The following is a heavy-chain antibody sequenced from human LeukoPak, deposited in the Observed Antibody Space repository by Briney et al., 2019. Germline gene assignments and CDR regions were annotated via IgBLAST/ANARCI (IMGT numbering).Heavy chain of an antibody. CDR1: GYSFTSYY. Sequence: GASVKVSCKASGYSFTSYYIHWVRQAPGQGLEWMGIINPSGGSTEYAQKFQGRVTMTRDTSTSILYMELSSLRSEDTAVYYCARCLRGGDFVAQDAFDIWGQGTMVTVSS. CDR2: INPSGGST. J-gene: IGHJ3*02. CDR3: ARCLRGGDFVAQDAFDI. D-gene: IGHD2-21*02. V-gene: IGHV1-46*01.